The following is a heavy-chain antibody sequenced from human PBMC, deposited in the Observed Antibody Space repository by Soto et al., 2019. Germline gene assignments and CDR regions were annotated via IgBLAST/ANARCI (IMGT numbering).Heavy chain of an antibody. CDR2: ISGSGATT. CDR1: GFTFSNYA. D-gene: IGHD3-10*01. Sequence: EVQLLESGGGLVQPGGSLRLSCAASGFTFSNYAMIWVRQAPGKGLEWVSSISGSGATTYYADSVKGRFTISRDNSKNTLYLPMNSLRAEDTAVYYCAKDSLYYSGSGLRKGLDYWGQGTLVTVSS. CDR3: AKDSLYYSGSGLRKGLDY. V-gene: IGHV3-23*01. J-gene: IGHJ4*02.